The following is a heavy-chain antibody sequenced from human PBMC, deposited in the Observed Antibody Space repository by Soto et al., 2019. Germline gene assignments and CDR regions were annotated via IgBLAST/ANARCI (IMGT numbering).Heavy chain of an antibody. CDR3: ARGGEEGIDY. V-gene: IGHV3-21*01. D-gene: IGHD3-10*01. CDR2: ISSSSSYI. CDR1: GFTFSSYS. Sequence: EVQLVESGGGLVKPGGSLRLSCAASGFTFSSYSMNWVRQAPGKGLEWVSSISSSSSYIYYADSVKGRFTISRDNAKNSLYLQMNSLRAEDTAMYYCARGGEEGIDYWGQGTLVTVSS. J-gene: IGHJ4*02.